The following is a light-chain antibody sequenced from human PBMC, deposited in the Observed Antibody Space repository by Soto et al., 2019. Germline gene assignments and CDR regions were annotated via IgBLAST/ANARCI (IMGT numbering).Light chain of an antibody. J-gene: IGKJ4*01. Sequence: DVVMTQSPLSLPVTPGEPASISCRSSQSLLHIDGYNYLDWFLQRPGQSPQVLIYLGSNRAPGGPERFSGSGSGTDFTLKISRVEAEDVGVYYCMQALQTPLTFGGGTKVEIK. CDR1: QSLLHIDGYNY. CDR3: MQALQTPLT. CDR2: LGS. V-gene: IGKV2-28*01.